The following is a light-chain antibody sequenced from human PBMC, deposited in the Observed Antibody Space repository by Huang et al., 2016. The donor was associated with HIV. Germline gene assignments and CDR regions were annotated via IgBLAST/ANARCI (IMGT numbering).Light chain of an antibody. V-gene: IGKV3-20*01. CDR2: GAA. CDR3: QQYASSFFT. CDR1: QTVTDNY. Sequence: EIVLTQSPAALSLSPGKKATLFCLASQTVTDNYLAWYQQKPGQAPRLLVYGAADRVNDIPASFSGSGCGTDFTLSISSLEPEDFALYFCQQYASSFFTFGQGTNLEI. J-gene: IGKJ2*01.